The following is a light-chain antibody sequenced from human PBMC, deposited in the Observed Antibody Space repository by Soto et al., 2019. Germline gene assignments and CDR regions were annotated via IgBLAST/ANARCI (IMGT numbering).Light chain of an antibody. CDR3: SAWDDSRNGLYV. V-gene: IGLV1-44*01. CDR1: SSNVGSLY. J-gene: IGLJ1*01. Sequence: QSVLTPPPSASGAPGQRVNNSCYGSSSNVGSLYVDWYEHLPGTDHTLLIYINNQRPSGVPVRFCGSKSGTSASLAISGLQSEDEAEYYCSAWDDSRNGLYVFGTGTKLTVL. CDR2: INN.